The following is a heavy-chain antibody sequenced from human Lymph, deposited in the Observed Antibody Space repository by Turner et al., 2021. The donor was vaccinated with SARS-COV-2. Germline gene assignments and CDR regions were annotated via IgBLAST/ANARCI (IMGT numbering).Heavy chain of an antibody. CDR2: ISGSGGST. Sequence: EVQLLESGGGLVQPGGSLRLSCAASGFTFSSYAMSWVRQAPGKGMEWVSAISGSGGSTYYADSVKGRFTISRDNSKNTLYLQRNSLRAEDTAVYYCANLYSSSAAGDPWGQGTLVTFSS. V-gene: IGHV3-23*01. CDR1: GFTFSSYA. D-gene: IGHD6-6*01. CDR3: ANLYSSSAAGDP. J-gene: IGHJ5*02.